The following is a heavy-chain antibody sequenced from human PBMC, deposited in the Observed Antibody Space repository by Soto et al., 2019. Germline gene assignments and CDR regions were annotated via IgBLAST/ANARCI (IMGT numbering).Heavy chain of an antibody. Sequence: PGGSLRLSCAASGFTFSNHEMNWVCQAPGKGPEWVSYVSSSGGTKYYASSVKGRFTISRDNAKNSLFLQMSSLRAEDTALYYCAREGEYSSSTFDYWGQGALVTVSS. CDR3: AREGEYSSSTFDY. V-gene: IGHV3-48*03. J-gene: IGHJ4*02. D-gene: IGHD6-6*01. CDR2: VSSSGGTK. CDR1: GFTFSNHE.